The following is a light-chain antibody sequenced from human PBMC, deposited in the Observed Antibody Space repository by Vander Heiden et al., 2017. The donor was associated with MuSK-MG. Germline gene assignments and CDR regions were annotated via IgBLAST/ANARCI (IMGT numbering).Light chain of an antibody. CDR1: QSVSSSY. V-gene: IGKV3-20*01. J-gene: IGKJ5*01. Sequence: DIVLTQTPGTLSLSPGERATLSCRASQSVSSSYLAWYQQKPGQAPRLLIYGASSRATGIPDRFSGSVSGTDFTLTISRLEPEDFAVYYCQQDGSPPITFGQGTRLXIK. CDR2: GAS. CDR3: QQDGSPPIT.